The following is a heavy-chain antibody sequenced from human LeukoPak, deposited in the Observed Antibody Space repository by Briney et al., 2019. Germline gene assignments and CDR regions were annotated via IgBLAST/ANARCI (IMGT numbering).Heavy chain of an antibody. J-gene: IGHJ4*02. CDR2: IYYAGDT. V-gene: IGHV4-39*01. CDR1: GGPVSSSSYY. Sequence: SGTLSLTCTVSGGPVSSSSYYWGWVRQSPERGLECIGTIYYAGDTYYNPSLESRLTISVDTSKNQFSLKLRSVTAADTAVYYCATWDSGRYSQIDNWGQGTLVTVSS. CDR3: ATWDSGRYSQIDN. D-gene: IGHD1-26*01.